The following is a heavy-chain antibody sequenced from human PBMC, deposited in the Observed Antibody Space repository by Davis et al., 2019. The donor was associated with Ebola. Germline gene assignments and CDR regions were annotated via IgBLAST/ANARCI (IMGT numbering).Heavy chain of an antibody. D-gene: IGHD1-26*01. CDR3: AKDLVGWAFDI. J-gene: IGHJ3*02. Sequence: GESLKISCAASGFTFSSYAMSWVRQAPGKGLEWVSAISGSGGSTYYADSVKGRFTIYRDNSKNTLYLQMNSLRAEDTAVYYCAKDLVGWAFDIWGQGTMVTVSS. CDR2: ISGSGGST. CDR1: GFTFSSYA. V-gene: IGHV3-23*01.